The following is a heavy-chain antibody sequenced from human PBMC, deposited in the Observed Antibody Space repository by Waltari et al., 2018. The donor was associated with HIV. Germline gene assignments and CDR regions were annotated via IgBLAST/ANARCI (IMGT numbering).Heavy chain of an antibody. Sequence: EVQLVESGGGLVQPGGSLRLSCAASRFNFSSYWMHWVRQVPGKGLVWVSRVNGDASSTDYADSGRGRFTISRDNAKNTLYLQMNSLRAEDTAVYYCTRAVFWSGFFTDYFCDYWGQGTPVTVSS. J-gene: IGHJ4*02. V-gene: IGHV3-74*01. CDR1: RFNFSSYW. CDR3: TRAVFWSGFFTDYFCDY. CDR2: VNGDASST. D-gene: IGHD3-3*01.